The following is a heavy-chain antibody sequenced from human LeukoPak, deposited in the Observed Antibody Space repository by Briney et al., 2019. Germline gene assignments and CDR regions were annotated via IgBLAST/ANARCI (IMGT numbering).Heavy chain of an antibody. J-gene: IGHJ3*02. CDR1: GGSISSYY. D-gene: IGHD6-19*01. CDR3: ARETSGAVAAFDI. V-gene: IGHV4-59*01. CDR2: IYYSGST. Sequence: SETLSLTCTVSGGSISSYYWSGIRQPPGKGLEWIGYIYYSGSTNYNPSLKSRVTISVDTSKNQFSLKLSSVTAADTAVYYCARETSGAVAAFDIWGQGTMVTVSS.